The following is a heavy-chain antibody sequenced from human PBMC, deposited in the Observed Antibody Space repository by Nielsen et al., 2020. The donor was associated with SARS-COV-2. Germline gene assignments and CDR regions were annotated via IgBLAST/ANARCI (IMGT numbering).Heavy chain of an antibody. CDR1: GFTFSSYS. CDR3: ARGDGDILTGYYSTVDY. V-gene: IGHV3-21*01. D-gene: IGHD3-9*01. CDR2: ISSSSSYI. J-gene: IGHJ4*02. Sequence: GESLKIPCAASGFTFSSYSMNWVRQAPGKGLEWVSSISSSSSYIYYADSVKGRFTISRDNAKNSLYLQMNSLRAEDTAVYYCARGDGDILTGYYSTVDYWGQGTLVTVSS.